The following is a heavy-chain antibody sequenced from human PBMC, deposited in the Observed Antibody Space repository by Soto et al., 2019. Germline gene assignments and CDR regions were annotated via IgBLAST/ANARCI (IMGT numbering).Heavy chain of an antibody. CDR1: GYSFTSYW. V-gene: IGHV5-10-1*01. D-gene: IGHD4-4*01. Sequence: PGESLKISCKGSGYSFTSYWISWVRQMPGKGLEWMGRIDPSDSYTNYSPSFQGHVTISADKSISTAYLQWSSLKASDTAMYYCASLTTVTTGYYYYGMDVWVQGTTVTVSS. CDR3: ASLTTVTTGYYYYGMDV. CDR2: IDPSDSYT. J-gene: IGHJ6*02.